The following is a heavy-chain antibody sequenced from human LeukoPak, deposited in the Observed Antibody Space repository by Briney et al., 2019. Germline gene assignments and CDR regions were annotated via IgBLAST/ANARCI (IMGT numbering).Heavy chain of an antibody. CDR3: ARETLLWFGELFAPLDAFDI. CDR2: NNPNSGGT. V-gene: IGHV1-2*06. D-gene: IGHD3-10*01. CDR1: GYTFTGYY. Sequence: ASVKVSCKASGYTFTGYYMHWVRQAPGQGLEWMGRNNPNSGGTNYAQKFQGRVTMARDTSISTAYMELSRLRSDDTAVYYCARETLLWFGELFAPLDAFDIWGQGTMVTVSS. J-gene: IGHJ3*02.